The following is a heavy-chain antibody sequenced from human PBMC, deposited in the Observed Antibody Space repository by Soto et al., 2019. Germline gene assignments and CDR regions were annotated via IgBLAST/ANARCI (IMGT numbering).Heavy chain of an antibody. Sequence: QEQLVESGGGVVQPGRSLRLSCAASGFAFSNYHIHWVRQAPGKGLEWVAVIWFDGRDKYYADSVKGRFTISRDNSKNTLYLQMNSLRAEDTAVYYWARDDYGMDVWGQGTMVTVSS. J-gene: IGHJ6*02. CDR1: GFAFSNYH. CDR3: ARDDYGMDV. V-gene: IGHV3-33*01. CDR2: IWFDGRDK.